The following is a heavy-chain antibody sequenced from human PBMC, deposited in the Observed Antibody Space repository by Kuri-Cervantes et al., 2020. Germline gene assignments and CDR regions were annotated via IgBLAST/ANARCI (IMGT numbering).Heavy chain of an antibody. J-gene: IGHJ4*02. V-gene: IGHV3-43*01. D-gene: IGHD4-17*01. Sequence: GGSLRLSCAASGFTFDDYTMHWVRQAPGKGLEWVSLISWDGGSTYYADSVKGRFTISRDNSKNSLYLQMNSLRVEDTAVYFCAKGSSLGDYGDFSHFDYWGQGILVTVSS. CDR2: ISWDGGST. CDR1: GFTFDDYT. CDR3: AKGSSLGDYGDFSHFDY.